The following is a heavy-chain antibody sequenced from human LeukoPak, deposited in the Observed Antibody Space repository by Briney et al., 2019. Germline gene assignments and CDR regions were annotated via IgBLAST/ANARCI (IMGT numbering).Heavy chain of an antibody. Sequence: SGTLSLTCAVSGGSISSSNWWSWVRQPPGKGLEWIGHIYNSGSTNYSPSLKSRVTISVDTSKNQFSLKLSSVTAADTAVYYCARGVRGEVVYWGQGTLVTVSS. J-gene: IGHJ4*02. D-gene: IGHD3-10*01. CDR3: ARGVRGEVVY. CDR2: IYNSGST. V-gene: IGHV4-4*02. CDR1: GGSISSSNW.